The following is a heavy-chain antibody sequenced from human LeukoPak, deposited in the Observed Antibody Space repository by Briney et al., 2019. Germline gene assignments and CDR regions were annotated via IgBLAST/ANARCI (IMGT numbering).Heavy chain of an antibody. V-gene: IGHV4-59*01. CDR3: ARDIYDSRGYGFDY. D-gene: IGHD3-22*01. Sequence: SETLSLTCTVSGGSISSYYWSWIRQPPGKGLEWIGYIYYSGSTNYNPSLKSRVTISVDTSKNQFSLKLSSVTAADTAVYYCARDIYDSRGYGFDYWGQGTLVTVSS. J-gene: IGHJ4*02. CDR2: IYYSGST. CDR1: GGSISSYY.